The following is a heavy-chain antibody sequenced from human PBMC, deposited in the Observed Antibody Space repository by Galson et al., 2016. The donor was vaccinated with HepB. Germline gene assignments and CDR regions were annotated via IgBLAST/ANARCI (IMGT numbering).Heavy chain of an antibody. Sequence: SLRLSCAASGFTFSDYYMSWIRQAPGKGLEWVSYISSSSIYTNYADSVKGRFTTSRDNAQNSLYLQVNSLRAEDTAVYYCARAGATVVSHFDFWGQGTLVTVSS. V-gene: IGHV3-11*06. CDR3: ARAGATVVSHFDF. D-gene: IGHD4-23*01. CDR1: GFTFSDYY. CDR2: ISSSSIYT. J-gene: IGHJ4*02.